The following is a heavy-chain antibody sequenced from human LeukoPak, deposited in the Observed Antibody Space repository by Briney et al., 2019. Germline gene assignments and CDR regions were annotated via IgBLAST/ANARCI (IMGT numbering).Heavy chain of an antibody. CDR3: ARDPYYYYGMDV. CDR2: INPNSGGT. Sequence: ASVKVSCKASGYTFTGYYMHWVRQAPGQGLEWMGWINPNSGGTNYAQKFQGGVTMTRDTSISTAYMELSRLRSDDTAVYYCARDPYYYYGMDVWGQGTTVTVSS. V-gene: IGHV1-2*02. J-gene: IGHJ6*02. CDR1: GYTFTGYY.